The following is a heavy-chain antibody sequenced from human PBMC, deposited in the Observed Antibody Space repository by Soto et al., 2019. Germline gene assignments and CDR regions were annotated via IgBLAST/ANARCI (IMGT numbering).Heavy chain of an antibody. CDR1: GYTFTSYD. CDR2: MNPNTGNS. Sequence: QVQLVQSGAEVRKPGASVKVSCEASGYTFTSYDIYWVRQASGQGLEWMGWMNPNTGNSGYAQKFQGRVIITGDTSISTAHMELSSLRSEDTAVYYCARRAETNGWNGFGADKYYFDFWGQGTLVTVSS. D-gene: IGHD1-1*01. J-gene: IGHJ4*02. V-gene: IGHV1-8*01. CDR3: ARRAETNGWNGFGADKYYFDF.